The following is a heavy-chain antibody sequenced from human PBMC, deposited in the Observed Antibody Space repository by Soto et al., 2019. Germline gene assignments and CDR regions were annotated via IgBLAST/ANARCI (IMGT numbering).Heavy chain of an antibody. CDR1: GYSFSTYW. CDR2: IYPGDSDT. CDR3: ARPINGGYVY. V-gene: IGHV5-51*01. J-gene: IGHJ4*02. D-gene: IGHD5-12*01. Sequence: PGESLKISCKGSGYSFSTYWIGWVRQMPGKGLEWMGIIYPGDSDTRYTPSFEGQVTISADKSISTAYLQWSSLKASDTATYYCARPINGGYVYWGQGTLVTVSS.